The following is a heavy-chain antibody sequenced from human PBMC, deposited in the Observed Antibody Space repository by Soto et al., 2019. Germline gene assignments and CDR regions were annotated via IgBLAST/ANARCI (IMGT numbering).Heavy chain of an antibody. CDR3: ARDQSLLRPLDY. CDR2: ISAYNGNT. Sequence: ASVQVSCKASGYTFTSYGISWVRQAPGQGLEWMGWISAYNGNTNYAQKLQGRVTMTTDTSTSTAYMELRSLRSDYTAVYYCARDQSLLRPLDYWGQGTLVTVSS. D-gene: IGHD3-22*01. V-gene: IGHV1-18*01. J-gene: IGHJ4*02. CDR1: GYTFTSYG.